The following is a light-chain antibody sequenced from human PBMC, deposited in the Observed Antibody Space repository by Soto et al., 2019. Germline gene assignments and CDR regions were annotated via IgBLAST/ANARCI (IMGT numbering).Light chain of an antibody. CDR3: SSYTTSSTRV. V-gene: IGLV2-14*01. Sequence: QSALTQPASVSGSPGQSIAISCTGSSSDVGIYNYVSWYQQHPGKVPKLIIYEVSNRPSGVSNRFSGSKSGNTASLTISGLQAEDEAHYYCSSYTTSSTRVFGTGTTVSV. CDR1: SSDVGIYNY. J-gene: IGLJ1*01. CDR2: EVS.